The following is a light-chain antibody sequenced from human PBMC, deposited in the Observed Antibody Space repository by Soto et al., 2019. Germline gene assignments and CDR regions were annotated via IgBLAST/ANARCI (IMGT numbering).Light chain of an antibody. J-gene: IGLJ3*02. V-gene: IGLV1-51*01. CDR1: SSNIRNNY. CDR2: DNN. Sequence: QSVLTQPPSVSAAPGQTVTISCSGSSSNIRNNYVSWYQQLPGTAPKLLIYDNNKRPSGIPDRFSGSKSGTSATLGITGLQTGDEADYYCGTWDSSLSAYVFGRGTKLTVL. CDR3: GTWDSSLSAYV.